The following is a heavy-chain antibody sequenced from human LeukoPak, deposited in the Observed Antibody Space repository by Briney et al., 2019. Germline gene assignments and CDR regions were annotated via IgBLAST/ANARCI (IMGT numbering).Heavy chain of an antibody. CDR2: ISAYNGNT. J-gene: IGHJ4*02. Sequence: ASVKVSCKASGHTFTSYGISWVRQAPGQGLEWMGWISAYNGNTNYAQKLQGRVTMTTDTSTSTACMELRSLRSDDTAVYYCARSSGVSIQLWLFGDECDYWGQGTLVTVSS. D-gene: IGHD5-18*01. V-gene: IGHV1-18*01. CDR1: GHTFTSYG. CDR3: ARSSGVSIQLWLFGDECDY.